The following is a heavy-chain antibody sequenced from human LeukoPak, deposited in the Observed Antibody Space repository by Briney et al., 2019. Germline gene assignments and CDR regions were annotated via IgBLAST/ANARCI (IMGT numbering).Heavy chain of an antibody. CDR2: IKSDGTSI. J-gene: IGHJ4*02. CDR3: ARGMFGGYCTDY. Sequence: PGGSLRLSCAASGFTFTSYWIHWVRQAPGKGLVWVSRIKSDGTSINHADSVKGRFTISRDNTKNTVYLQMNSLTAEDTAVYYCARGMFGGYCTDYWGQGTLVTVSS. CDR1: GFTFTSYW. V-gene: IGHV3-74*01. D-gene: IGHD3-3*01.